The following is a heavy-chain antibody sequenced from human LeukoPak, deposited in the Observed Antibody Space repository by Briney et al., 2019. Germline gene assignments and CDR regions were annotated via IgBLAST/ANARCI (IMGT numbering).Heavy chain of an antibody. V-gene: IGHV4-4*02. Sequence: SGTLSLTCAVSGVSIIRTNWWSWVRQPPGKGLEWIGEVYHSGSANYNPSLKSRVTISVDKSKNQFSLRLTSVTAADTAVYYCAKGDADCDHYFDYWGQGALVTVSS. J-gene: IGHJ4*02. D-gene: IGHD2-21*01. CDR3: AKGDADCDHYFDY. CDR1: GVSIIRTNW. CDR2: VYHSGSA.